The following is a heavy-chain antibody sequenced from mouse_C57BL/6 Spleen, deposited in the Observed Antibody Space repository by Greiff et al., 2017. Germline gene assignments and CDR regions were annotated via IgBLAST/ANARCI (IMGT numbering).Heavy chain of an antibody. V-gene: IGHV5-6*01. D-gene: IGHD1-1*01. Sequence: EVQLQESGGDLVKPGGSLKLSCAASGFTFSSYGMSWVRQTPDQRLEWVATISSVGSYTYYPDSVKGRFTISRDNAKNTLYLQMSSLKSEDTAMYYCARHYYGSSYYFDYWGQGTTLTVSS. J-gene: IGHJ2*01. CDR3: ARHYYGSSYYFDY. CDR1: GFTFSSYG. CDR2: ISSVGSYT.